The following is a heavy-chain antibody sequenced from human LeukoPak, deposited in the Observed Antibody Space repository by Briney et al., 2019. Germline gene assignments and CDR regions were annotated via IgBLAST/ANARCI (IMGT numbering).Heavy chain of an antibody. CDR2: ISAYNGNT. J-gene: IGHJ6*02. CDR3: ARDDADYYYGMDV. CDR1: GYTFTSYG. Sequence: ASVKVSCKASGYTFTSYGISWVRQAPGQGLEWMGWISAYNGNTNYAQKLQGRVTMTTDTSTSTAYMELSSLRSEDTAVYYCARDDADYYYGMDVWGQGTTVTVSS. V-gene: IGHV1-18*01.